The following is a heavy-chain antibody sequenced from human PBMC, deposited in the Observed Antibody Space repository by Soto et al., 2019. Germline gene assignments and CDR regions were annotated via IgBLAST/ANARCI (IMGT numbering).Heavy chain of an antibody. Sequence: GGSLRLSCAASGFTFSIYAMSWVRQAPGKGLEWVSSIRAGGDNTYYADSVKGRFTISRDNSKSTLYLQVNSLRAEDTAVYYCDKHQQSWATQAEFDYWGQGTLVTVSS. CDR1: GFTFSIYA. D-gene: IGHD2-2*01. J-gene: IGHJ4*02. V-gene: IGHV3-23*01. CDR2: IRAGGDNT. CDR3: DKHQQSWATQAEFDY.